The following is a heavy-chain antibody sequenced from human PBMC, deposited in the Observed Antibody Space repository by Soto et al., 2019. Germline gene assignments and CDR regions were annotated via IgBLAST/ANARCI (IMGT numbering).Heavy chain of an antibody. CDR2: IFHSGTT. J-gene: IGHJ3*02. CDR3: ARPVYRSVLDGFDI. CDR1: GGSISSSSYY. V-gene: IGHV4-39*02. D-gene: IGHD6-19*01. Sequence: QLQLQESGPGLVKPSETLSLTCTVSGGSISSSSYYWGWIRQPPGKGLAWIGSIFHSGTTYYNPSRTSRVTISVDTSKNPFSLKLRSVTAADTAVYYCARPVYRSVLDGFDIWGQGTMVTVSS.